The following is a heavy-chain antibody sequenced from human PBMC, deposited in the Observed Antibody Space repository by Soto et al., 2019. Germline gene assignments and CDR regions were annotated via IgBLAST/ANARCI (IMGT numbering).Heavy chain of an antibody. CDR1: GFAFSSYT. CDR3: TRDRLLNGMDV. J-gene: IGHJ6*02. V-gene: IGHV3-21*01. CDR2: ISSSSTYI. D-gene: IGHD3-9*01. Sequence: GGSLRLSCAASGFAFSSYTMNWVRQAPGKGLEWVSSISSSSTYIYDGDSVKGRFTISRDNARNSVFLQMNSLRVEDSAVYFCTRDRLLNGMDVWGQGTTFTVSS.